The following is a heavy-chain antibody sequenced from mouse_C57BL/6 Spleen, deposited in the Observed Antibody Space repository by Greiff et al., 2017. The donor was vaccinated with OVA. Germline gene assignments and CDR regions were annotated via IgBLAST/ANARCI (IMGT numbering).Heavy chain of an antibody. D-gene: IGHD2-3*01. Sequence: DVKLVESGGGLVKPGGSLKLSCAASGFTFSSYTMSWVRQTPEKRLEWVATISGGGGNTYYPDSVKGRFTISRDNAKNTLYLQMSSLRSEDTALYYCARDDGYYRGFAYWGQGTLVTVSA. CDR3: ARDDGYYRGFAY. CDR1: GFTFSSYT. V-gene: IGHV5-9*01. J-gene: IGHJ3*01. CDR2: ISGGGGNT.